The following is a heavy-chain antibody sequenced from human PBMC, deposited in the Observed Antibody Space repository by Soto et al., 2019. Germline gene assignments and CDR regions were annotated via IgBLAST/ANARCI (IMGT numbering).Heavy chain of an antibody. CDR3: ARAPDLYDILTDIYYYYYGMDV. CDR2: IIPIFGTA. J-gene: IGHJ6*02. Sequence: SVKVSCKASGGTFSSYAISWVRQAPGQGLEWMGGIIPIFGTANYAQKFQGRVTITADKSTSTAYMELSSLRSEDTAVYYCARAPDLYDILTDIYYYYYGMDVWGQGTTVTVSS. CDR1: GGTFSSYA. V-gene: IGHV1-69*06. D-gene: IGHD3-9*01.